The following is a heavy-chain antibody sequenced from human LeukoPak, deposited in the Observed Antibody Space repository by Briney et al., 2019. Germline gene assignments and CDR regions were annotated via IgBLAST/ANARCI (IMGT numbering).Heavy chain of an antibody. J-gene: IGHJ6*03. D-gene: IGHD1-14*01. Sequence: SVKVSCKASGGNFRNFAISWVRQAPGEGLEWMGGISPIFNRPHYAPKFQGRVTITADESTSTAHMELSGVRSDETAVYFCARQGNQLLYYFYYLDVWGNGTTVTVSS. CDR1: GGNFRNFA. CDR2: ISPIFNRP. V-gene: IGHV1-69*13. CDR3: ARQGNQLLYYFYYLDV.